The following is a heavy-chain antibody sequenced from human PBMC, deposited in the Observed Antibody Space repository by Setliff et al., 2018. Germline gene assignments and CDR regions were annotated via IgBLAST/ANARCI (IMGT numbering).Heavy chain of an antibody. J-gene: IGHJ5*02. CDR2: SHYSGNN. Sequence: PSETLSLTCTVSGVSTTNSDYYWGWIRQPPGKGLEWIGSSHYSGNNYYSPSLESRVTISVDTSKSQFSLNLRSVTAADTAVYYCARKYQRGKAPVVDPWGQGTLVTVS. D-gene: IGHD2-2*01. V-gene: IGHV4-39*07. CDR3: ARKYQRGKAPVVDP. CDR1: GVSTTNSDYY.